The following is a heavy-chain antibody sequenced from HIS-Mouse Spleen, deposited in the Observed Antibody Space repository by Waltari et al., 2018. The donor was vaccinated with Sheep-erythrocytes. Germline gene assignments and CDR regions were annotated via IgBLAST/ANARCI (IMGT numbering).Heavy chain of an antibody. CDR2: IYYSGST. CDR3: ARLYYYDSSGYYFDY. J-gene: IGHJ4*02. CDR1: GGSISSSSYY. V-gene: IGHV4-39*01. Sequence: QLQLQESGPALVKPSETLSLTCTASGGSISSSSYYWGWIRQPPGKGLEWIGSIYYSGSTYYNPSLKSRVTISVDTSKNQFSLKLSSVTAADTAVYYCARLYYYDSSGYYFDYWGQGTLVTVSS. D-gene: IGHD3-22*01.